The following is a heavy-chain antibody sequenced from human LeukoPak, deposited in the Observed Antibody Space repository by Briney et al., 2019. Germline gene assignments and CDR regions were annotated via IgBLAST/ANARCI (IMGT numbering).Heavy chain of an antibody. J-gene: IGHJ4*02. CDR1: GFTFSTYA. V-gene: IGHV3-23*01. D-gene: IGHD3-10*01. Sequence: PGGSLRLSCAASGFTFSTYAMSWVRQAPGEGLQWVSGISNSGDSTYYLDSVKGRFTISRDNSKNTLHLQMNSLRAEDTAVYYCARGAFRRGGLDYWGQGTLVTVFS. CDR3: ARGAFRRGGLDY. CDR2: ISNSGDST.